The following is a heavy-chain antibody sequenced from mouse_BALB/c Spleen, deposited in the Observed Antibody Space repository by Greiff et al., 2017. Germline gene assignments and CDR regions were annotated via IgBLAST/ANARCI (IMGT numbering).Heavy chain of an antibody. V-gene: IGHV1-80*01. CDR3: ARQGFDGNPFAY. Sequence: QVHVKQSGAELVRPGSSVKISCKASGYAFSSYWMNWVKQRPGQGLEWIGQIYPGDGDTNYNGKFKGKATLTADKSSSTAYMQLSSLTSEDSAVYFCARQGFDGNPFAYWGQGTLVTVSA. CDR1: GYAFSSYW. D-gene: IGHD2-1*01. CDR2: IYPGDGDT. J-gene: IGHJ3*01.